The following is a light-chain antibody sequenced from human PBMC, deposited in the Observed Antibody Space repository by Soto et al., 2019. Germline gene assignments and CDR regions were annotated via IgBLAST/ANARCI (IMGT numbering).Light chain of an antibody. Sequence: EIVLTQSPGTLSLSPGERATLSCRASQSVSSDYLAWYQQKPGQTPKVLIYRASSRATGIPDRFSGSGSGTDFTLTISRLEPEDFAVYYCQQYGISPLTFGGGTKVEIK. CDR2: RAS. CDR3: QQYGISPLT. V-gene: IGKV3-20*01. J-gene: IGKJ4*01. CDR1: QSVSSDY.